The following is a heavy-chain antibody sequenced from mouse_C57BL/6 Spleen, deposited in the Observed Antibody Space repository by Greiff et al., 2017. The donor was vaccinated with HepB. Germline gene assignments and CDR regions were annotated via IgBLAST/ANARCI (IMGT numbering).Heavy chain of an antibody. CDR3: ARDREGPITTDFYAMDY. J-gene: IGHJ4*01. D-gene: IGHD1-1*01. CDR2: IYPGNGDT. V-gene: IGHV1-12*01. CDR1: GYTFTSYN. Sequence: QVQLQQSGAELVRPGASVKMSCKASGYTFTSYNMHWVKQTPRQGLEWIGAIYPGNGDTSYNQKFKGKATLTVDKSSSTAYMQLSSLTSEDSAVYFCARDREGPITTDFYAMDYWGQGTSVTVSS.